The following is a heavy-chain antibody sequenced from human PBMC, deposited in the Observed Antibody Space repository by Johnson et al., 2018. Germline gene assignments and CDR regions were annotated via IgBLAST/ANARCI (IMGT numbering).Heavy chain of an antibody. J-gene: IGHJ3*02. D-gene: IGHD5-12*01. V-gene: IGHV1-46*01. Sequence: VQLVESGAEVKKPGASVKVSCKASGYTFTSYYMHWVRQAPGQGLEWMGIITPSGGRTSYAQKFQGRVTMTRDTSTSTVYMERTSLSAEDTAVYYCARGRYGGYASRGVYAFDIWGQGTMVPVSS. CDR3: ARGRYGGYASRGVYAFDI. CDR1: GYTFTSYY. CDR2: ITPSGGRT.